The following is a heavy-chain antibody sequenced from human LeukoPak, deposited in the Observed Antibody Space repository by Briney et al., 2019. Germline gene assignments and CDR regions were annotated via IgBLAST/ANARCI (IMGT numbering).Heavy chain of an antibody. V-gene: IGHV4-59*11. CDR2: IYYSGST. D-gene: IGHD3-9*01. CDR1: GDSISSHY. Sequence: SETLSLTCTVSGDSISSHYWSWIRQPPGKGLEWIGYIYYSGSTNYNPSLKSRVTISVDTSKNQFSLKLSSVTAADTAVYYCARVNLLRYFDWLRASSSARYYFDYWGQGTLDTVSS. J-gene: IGHJ4*02. CDR3: ARVNLLRYFDWLRASSSARYYFDY.